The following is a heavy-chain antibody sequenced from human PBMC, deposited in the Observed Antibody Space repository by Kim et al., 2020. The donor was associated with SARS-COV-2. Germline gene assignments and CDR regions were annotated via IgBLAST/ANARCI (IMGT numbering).Heavy chain of an antibody. Sequence: SETLSLTCTVSAGSISTYYWSWIRQPPGKGLEWIGFVYYSGSTNYNPSLKSRVTISVDTSKNQFSLKLSSVTTADTALYYCARDWGTTAQWYFDLWGRGTLVTVSS. J-gene: IGHJ2*01. CDR1: AGSISTYY. D-gene: IGHD3-16*01. V-gene: IGHV4-59*01. CDR2: VYYSGST. CDR3: ARDWGTTAQWYFDL.